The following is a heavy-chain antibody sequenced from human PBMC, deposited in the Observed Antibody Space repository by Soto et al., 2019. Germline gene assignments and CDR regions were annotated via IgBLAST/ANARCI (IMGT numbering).Heavy chain of an antibody. D-gene: IGHD3-10*01. Sequence: SETLSLTCTVSGGSISSGGYYWSWIRQHPGKGLEWIGYIYYSGSTYYNPSLKSRVTISVDTSKNQFSLKLSSVTAADTAVYYCAREAMVRGVINYYYYGMDVWGQGTTVTVSS. V-gene: IGHV4-31*03. CDR2: IYYSGST. CDR3: AREAMVRGVINYYYYGMDV. CDR1: GGSISSGGYY. J-gene: IGHJ6*02.